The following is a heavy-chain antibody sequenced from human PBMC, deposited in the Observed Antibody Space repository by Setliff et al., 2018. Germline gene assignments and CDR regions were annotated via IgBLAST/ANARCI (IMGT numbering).Heavy chain of an antibody. CDR1: GDSISDAS. D-gene: IGHD5-18*01. J-gene: IGHJ4*02. CDR2: IYTSGST. V-gene: IGHV4-61*09. Sequence: SETLSLTCTVSGDSISDASIMAWIRQPAGKGLEWIGHIYTSGSTNYNPSLKSRVTISVDTSKNQFSLELRSVTAADTAVYYCARLPPLHTPMALTFDYWGQGILVTVSS. CDR3: ARLPPLHTPMALTFDY.